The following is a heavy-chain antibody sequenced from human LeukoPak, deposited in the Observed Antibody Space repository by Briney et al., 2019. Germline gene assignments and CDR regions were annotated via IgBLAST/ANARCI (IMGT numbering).Heavy chain of an antibody. Sequence: PSETLSLTGTASGGPISRHYWSWIRQPPGKGLEWIGYIYYSGSTNYNPSLKSRVTISVDTSKNQFSLKLCSVTAADTAVYYCARTVRLADYYYYYYMDVWGKGTTVTVSS. CDR3: ARTVRLADYYYYYYMDV. J-gene: IGHJ6*03. V-gene: IGHV4-59*11. CDR2: IYYSGST. CDR1: GGPISRHY. D-gene: IGHD3-9*01.